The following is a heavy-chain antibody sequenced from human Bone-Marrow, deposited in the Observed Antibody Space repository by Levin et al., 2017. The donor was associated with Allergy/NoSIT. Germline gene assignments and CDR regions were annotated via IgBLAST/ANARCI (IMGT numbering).Heavy chain of an antibody. Sequence: GGSLRLSCAASGFTFSSSAMSWVRQAPGKGLEWVSAISGSGTRTYYADSVKGRFTISRDNSKNTLYLQMNSMRAEDTAVYYCAKEGSGSYSHYWGQGTLVTVSS. V-gene: IGHV3-23*01. D-gene: IGHD3-10*01. CDR1: GFTFSSSA. J-gene: IGHJ4*02. CDR3: AKEGSGSYSHY. CDR2: ISGSGTRT.